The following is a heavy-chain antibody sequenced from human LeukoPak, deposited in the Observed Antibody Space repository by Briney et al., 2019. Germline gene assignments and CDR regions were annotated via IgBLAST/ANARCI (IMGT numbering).Heavy chain of an antibody. CDR1: GFTFDDYA. Sequence: GGSLRLSCAASGFTFDDYAMHWVRHAPGKGLEWVSGISWNSGSIGYADSVKGRFTLSRDNAKNSLYLQMNSLRAEDTALYYCAKDWVAAAGRFDYWGQGTLVTVSS. J-gene: IGHJ4*02. CDR2: ISWNSGSI. V-gene: IGHV3-9*01. D-gene: IGHD6-13*01. CDR3: AKDWVAAAGRFDY.